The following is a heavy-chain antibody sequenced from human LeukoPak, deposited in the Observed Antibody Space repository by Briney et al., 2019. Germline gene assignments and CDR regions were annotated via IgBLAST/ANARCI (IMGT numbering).Heavy chain of an antibody. D-gene: IGHD5-18*01. V-gene: IGHV3-53*01. Sequence: GGSLRLSCAASGFIVSSNYMSWVRQAPGKGLEWVSVLYSDGTTYYSDSVKGRFTISRDNSRNTLYLQMNNLRAEDTAVYYCARAAYDSNGFTANHDYWGQGALVTVSS. CDR2: LYSDGTT. CDR3: ARAAYDSNGFTANHDY. J-gene: IGHJ4*02. CDR1: GFIVSSNY.